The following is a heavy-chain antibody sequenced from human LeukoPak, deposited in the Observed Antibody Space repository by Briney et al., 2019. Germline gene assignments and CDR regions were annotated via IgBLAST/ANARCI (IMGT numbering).Heavy chain of an antibody. CDR3: ARHRAYSSSSPFDY. V-gene: IGHV3-30*14. D-gene: IGHD6-6*01. Sequence: DSVKGRFTISRDNSKNTLCLQMNILRAEDTAVFYCARHRAYSSSSPFDYWGQGTLITVSS. J-gene: IGHJ4*02.